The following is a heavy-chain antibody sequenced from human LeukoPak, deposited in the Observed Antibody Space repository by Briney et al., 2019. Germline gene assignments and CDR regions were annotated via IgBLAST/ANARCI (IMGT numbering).Heavy chain of an antibody. CDR1: GFTFSDFW. D-gene: IGHD3-16*01. Sequence: GGSLRLSCAGSGFTFSDFWMTWVRQAPGKGLEWVSAISASGGSTYYADSVKGRFTISRDNSKNTLYLQMSSLRAEDTAVYYCAKDRSDYGAFDIWGQGTMVTVSS. CDR2: ISASGGST. J-gene: IGHJ3*02. CDR3: AKDRSDYGAFDI. V-gene: IGHV3-23*01.